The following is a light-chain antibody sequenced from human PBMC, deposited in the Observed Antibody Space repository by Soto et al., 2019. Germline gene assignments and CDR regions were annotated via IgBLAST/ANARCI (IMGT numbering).Light chain of an antibody. V-gene: IGKV1-9*01. CDR2: AAS. Sequence: DIQLTQSPSFLSASVGDRVTITCRASQGISSYLAWYQQKPGKAPKLLIFAASTLQSGVPSRFSGSGYGTEFTLTISSLHPEDFAIYCCQQFHTYPRTFGQGTRVEIK. J-gene: IGKJ1*01. CDR3: QQFHTYPRT. CDR1: QGISSY.